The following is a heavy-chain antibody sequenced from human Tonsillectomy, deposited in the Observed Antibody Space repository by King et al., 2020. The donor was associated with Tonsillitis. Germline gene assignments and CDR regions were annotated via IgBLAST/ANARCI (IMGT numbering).Heavy chain of an antibody. D-gene: IGHD3-3*01. Sequence: VQLVESGGGLVQPGRSLRLSCAASGFPFDDYAMHWVRQAPGKGLEWVSGISWNSGSIGYADSVKGRFTISRDNAKNSLYLQMNSLRAEDTALYYCAKDGAYYDFWSCYYNLRVAEYYFDYWGQGTLVTVSS. J-gene: IGHJ4*02. CDR1: GFPFDDYA. CDR3: AKDGAYYDFWSCYYNLRVAEYYFDY. CDR2: ISWNSGSI. V-gene: IGHV3-9*01.